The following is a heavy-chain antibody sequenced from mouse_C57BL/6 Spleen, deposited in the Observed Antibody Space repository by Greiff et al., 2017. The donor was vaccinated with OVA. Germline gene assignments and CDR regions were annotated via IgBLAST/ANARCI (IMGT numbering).Heavy chain of an antibody. D-gene: IGHD4-1*01. CDR3: AVPLTGPYYFDY. CDR1: GYTFTSYW. CDR2: IHPNSGST. J-gene: IGHJ2*01. V-gene: IGHV1-64*01. Sequence: VQLQQPGAELVKPGASVKLSCKASGYTFTSYWMHWVKQRPGQGLEWIGMIHPNSGSTNYNEKFKSKATLTVDKSSSTAYMQLSSLTSEDSAVYYCAVPLTGPYYFDYWGQGTTLTVSS.